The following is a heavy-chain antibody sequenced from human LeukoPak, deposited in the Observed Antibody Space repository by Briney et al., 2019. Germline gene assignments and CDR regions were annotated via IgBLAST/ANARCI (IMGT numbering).Heavy chain of an antibody. CDR1: GFTFRIYA. Sequence: GGSLRLSCAASGFTFRIYATSWVRQAPGKGLEWVSAISGSDASTFYADSVMGRFTISRDNSMNTLYLQMNSLRAEDTAVYYCASSGYSYGIGGYWGQGTLVTVSS. J-gene: IGHJ4*02. D-gene: IGHD5-18*01. CDR3: ASSGYSYGIGGY. V-gene: IGHV3-23*01. CDR2: ISGSDAST.